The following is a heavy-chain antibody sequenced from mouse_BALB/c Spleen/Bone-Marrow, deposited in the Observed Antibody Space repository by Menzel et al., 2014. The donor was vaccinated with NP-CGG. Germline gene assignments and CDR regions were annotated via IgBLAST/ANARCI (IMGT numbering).Heavy chain of an antibody. D-gene: IGHD1-1*01. V-gene: IGHV1-9*01. Sequence: VQLQHSGAELMKPGASVKISCKATGYTFSSYWIEWVKQRPGHGLEWIGEILPGSGNTNYNEKFKDKATFTADTSSNTAYMQLSSLTSEDSAVYYCAREGITTVVEMDYWGQGTSVTVSS. CDR3: AREGITTVVEMDY. CDR1: GYTFSSYW. CDR2: ILPGSGNT. J-gene: IGHJ4*01.